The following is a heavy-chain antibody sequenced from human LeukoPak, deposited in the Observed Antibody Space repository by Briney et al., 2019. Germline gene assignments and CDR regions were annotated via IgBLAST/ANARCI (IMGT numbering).Heavy chain of an antibody. CDR2: ISYDGSNK. D-gene: IGHD3-22*01. V-gene: IGHV3-30*18. CDR3: AKDAWATIYYYDSSGYFDY. Sequence: PGGSLRLSCAASGFTFSSYGMHWVRQAPGKGLEWVAVISYDGSNKYYADSVKGRFTISRGNSKNTLYLQMNSLRAEDTAVYYCAKDAWATIYYYDSSGYFDYWGQGTLVTVSS. CDR1: GFTFSSYG. J-gene: IGHJ4*02.